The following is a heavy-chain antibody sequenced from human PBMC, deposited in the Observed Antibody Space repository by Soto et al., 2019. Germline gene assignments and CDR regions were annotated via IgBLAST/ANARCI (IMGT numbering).Heavy chain of an antibody. D-gene: IGHD2-15*01. CDR3: ARGRGYCSGGSCYSADY. Sequence: QVQLQQWGAGLLKPSETLSLTCAVYGGSFSGYYWSWIRQPPGKGLEWIGEINHSGSTNYNPSLKSRVTISVDTSKNQFSLKLSSVTAADTAVYYCARGRGYCSGGSCYSADYLGQGTLVTVSS. J-gene: IGHJ4*02. CDR2: INHSGST. V-gene: IGHV4-34*01. CDR1: GGSFSGYY.